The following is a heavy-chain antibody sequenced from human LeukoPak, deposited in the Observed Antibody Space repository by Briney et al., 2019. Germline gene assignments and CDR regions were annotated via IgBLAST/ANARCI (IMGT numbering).Heavy chain of an antibody. J-gene: IGHJ4*02. D-gene: IGHD2-2*01. Sequence: GGSLRLSCAASGFTFSSSAMSWVRQASGKGLEWVSAINSGGGSTYYTDSVKGRFTISRDNSKSTLYLQMNSLRAEDTAVYYCARYCGGTTCYVFDYWGQGTLVTVSS. V-gene: IGHV3-23*01. CDR1: GFTFSSSA. CDR2: INSGGGST. CDR3: ARYCGGTTCYVFDY.